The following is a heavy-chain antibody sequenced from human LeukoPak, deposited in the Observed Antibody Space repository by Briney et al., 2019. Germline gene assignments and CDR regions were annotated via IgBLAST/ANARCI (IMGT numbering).Heavy chain of an antibody. CDR3: ARVRVYGDSERDY. J-gene: IGHJ4*02. CDR1: GFIFRSYW. CDR2: IKQDGSEK. Sequence: GGSLRLSCAASGFIFRSYWMNWVRQAPGKGLEWVANIKQDGSEKYYVDSVKGRFTISRDNAKNSLYLQMNSLRVEDTAVYCCARVRVYGDSERDYWGQGTLVTVSS. V-gene: IGHV3-7*01. D-gene: IGHD4-17*01.